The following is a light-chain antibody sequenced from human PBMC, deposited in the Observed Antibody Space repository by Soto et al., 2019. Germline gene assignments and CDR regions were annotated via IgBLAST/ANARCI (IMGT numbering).Light chain of an antibody. V-gene: IGKV1-39*01. CDR1: QSISGW. Sequence: DIQMTQSPSTVSASVGARVTITCRPRQSISGWLAWYQQKAGKAPKFLLYAASNLHPGVPSRFSGSGSGTDFILTISSLQPEDFATYYCQQSFSTPLFTFGPGTKVDIK. J-gene: IGKJ3*01. CDR2: AAS. CDR3: QQSFSTPLFT.